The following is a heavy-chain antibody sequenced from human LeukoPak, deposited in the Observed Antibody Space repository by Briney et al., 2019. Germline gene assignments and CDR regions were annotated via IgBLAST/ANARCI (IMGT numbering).Heavy chain of an antibody. Sequence: ASVKVSCKASGYTFTGYYMHWVRQAPGQGLEWMGWINPNSGGTNYAQKFQGRVTMTRDTSISTAYMELSRLRSDDTAVYYCARGTDYYDSSGYSIKLDYWGQGTLVTVSS. D-gene: IGHD3-22*01. V-gene: IGHV1-2*02. CDR1: GYTFTGYY. CDR2: INPNSGGT. CDR3: ARGTDYYDSSGYSIKLDY. J-gene: IGHJ4*02.